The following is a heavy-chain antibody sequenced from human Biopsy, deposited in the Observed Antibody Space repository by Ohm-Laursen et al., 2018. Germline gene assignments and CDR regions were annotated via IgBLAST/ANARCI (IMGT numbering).Heavy chain of an antibody. D-gene: IGHD3-9*01. Sequence: GASVKVSCKASGYTFTDYDIIWVRQATGQGPEWMGWMNPKSGKTGYEQKFRGRVTMTSDTSISTAYMELSSLGSEDTAAYYCARAVRNRLVSEYWGQGTLVTVSS. CDR2: MNPKSGKT. CDR1: GYTFTDYD. V-gene: IGHV1-8*01. CDR3: ARAVRNRLVSEY. J-gene: IGHJ4*02.